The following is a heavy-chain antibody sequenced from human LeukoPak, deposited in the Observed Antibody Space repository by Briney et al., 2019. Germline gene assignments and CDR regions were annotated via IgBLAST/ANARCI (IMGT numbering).Heavy chain of an antibody. CDR1: GVSFSGYY. CDR2: INHSGST. J-gene: IGHJ6*02. D-gene: IGHD3-3*01. V-gene: IGHV4-34*01. Sequence: PSETLSLTCAVYGVSFSGYYWSWIRQPPGKGLEWIGEINHSGSTNYNPSLKSRVTISVDTSKNQFSLKLSSVTAADTAVYYCARERFTIFGVVIEYYYGMDVWGQGTTVTVSS. CDR3: ARERFTIFGVVIEYYYGMDV.